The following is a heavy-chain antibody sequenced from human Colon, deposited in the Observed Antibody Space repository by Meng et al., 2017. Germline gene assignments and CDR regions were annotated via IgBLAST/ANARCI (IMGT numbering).Heavy chain of an antibody. CDR1: GGSVISNSYY. CDR2: IYYSGST. J-gene: IGHJ5*02. CDR3: ARDSGYDKNWFDP. Sequence: VQLQHSGPGLVRPSGPLSPTCTVSGGSVISNSYYWSWFRQPPGKGLEWIGFIYYSGSTNYNPSLKSRVTISVDTSKNQFSLKVSSVTAADTAVYYCARDSGYDKNWFDPWGQGTLVTVSS. V-gene: IGHV4-61*01. D-gene: IGHD5-12*01.